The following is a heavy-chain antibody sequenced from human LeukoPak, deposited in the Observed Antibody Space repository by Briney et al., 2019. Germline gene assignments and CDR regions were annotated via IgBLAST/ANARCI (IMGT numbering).Heavy chain of an antibody. CDR2: INHSGST. V-gene: IGHV4-34*01. Sequence: KPSETPSLTLAGYGGSFRGYYWSWIRQPPREGPEWIGEINHSGSTNYNPSLKSRVTISVDTSKNQFSLKLSSVTAADTAVYYCARAGPTVTLTPFDYWGQGTLVTVSS. D-gene: IGHD4-17*01. CDR3: ARAGPTVTLTPFDY. CDR1: GGSFRGYY. J-gene: IGHJ4*02.